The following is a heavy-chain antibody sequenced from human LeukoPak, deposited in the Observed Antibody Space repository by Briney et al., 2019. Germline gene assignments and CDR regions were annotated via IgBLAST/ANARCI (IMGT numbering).Heavy chain of an antibody. V-gene: IGHV4-59*08. J-gene: IGHJ4*02. CDR3: ARHGRMVIMSKFSTGIDQ. D-gene: IGHD2-8*01. CDR1: DGSISNSF. Sequence: SETLSLTCTVPDGSISNSFWSWIRQPPGKGLEWIGYIYYTGMTNSNPSLKSRVTISMDTSKNQFSLNLRSVTAADTAIYYCARHGRMVIMSKFSTGIDQWGQGTLVTVSS. CDR2: IYYTGMT.